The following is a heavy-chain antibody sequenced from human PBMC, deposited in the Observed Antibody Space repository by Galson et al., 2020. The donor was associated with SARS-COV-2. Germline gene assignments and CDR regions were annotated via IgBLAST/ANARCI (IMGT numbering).Heavy chain of an antibody. CDR3: ARDHYSSSWLDYYYGMDV. Sequence: SETLSLTCAISGDSVSSNSAAWNWIRQSPSRGLEWLGRTYYRSKWYNDYAVSVKSRITINPDTSKNQFSLQLNSVTPEDTAVYYCARDHYSSSWLDYYYGMDVWGQGTTVTVSS. V-gene: IGHV6-1*01. J-gene: IGHJ6*02. CDR1: GDSVSSNSAA. D-gene: IGHD6-13*01. CDR2: TYYRSKWYN.